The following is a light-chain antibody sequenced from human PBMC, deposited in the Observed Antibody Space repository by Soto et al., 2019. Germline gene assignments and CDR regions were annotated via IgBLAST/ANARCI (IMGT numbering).Light chain of an antibody. J-gene: IGLJ2*01. Sequence: QYVLTQPASVSGSPGQSITISCTGTSSDVGGYNYVSWYQQHPGKAPKLVIYEVTKRPSGVSNRFSGSKSGNTASLTISGLQAEDETDYYCSSYTSTNHVVFGGGTKVTVL. CDR1: SSDVGGYNY. V-gene: IGLV2-14*01. CDR2: EVT. CDR3: SSYTSTNHVV.